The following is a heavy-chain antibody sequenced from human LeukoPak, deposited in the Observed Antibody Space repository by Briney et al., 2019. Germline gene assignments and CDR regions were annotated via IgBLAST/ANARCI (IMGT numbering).Heavy chain of an antibody. D-gene: IGHD3-22*01. CDR2: FDPEDGET. V-gene: IGHV1-24*01. CDR3: ATVNYYDSSGPHPADY. CDR1: GYTLTELS. J-gene: IGHJ4*02. Sequence: ASVKVSCKVSGYTLTELSMHWVRQAPGKGLEWMGGFDPEDGETIYAQKFQGRVTMTEDTSTDTAYMELSSLRSEDTAVYYCATVNYYDSSGPHPADYWGQGTLVTVSS.